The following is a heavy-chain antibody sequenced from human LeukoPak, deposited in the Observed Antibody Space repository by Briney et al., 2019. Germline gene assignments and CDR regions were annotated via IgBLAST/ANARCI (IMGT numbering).Heavy chain of an antibody. D-gene: IGHD1-7*01. CDR2: ISGSGGST. V-gene: IGHV3-23*01. J-gene: IGHJ4*02. CDR1: GFTFSSYA. Sequence: QPGGSLRLSCAASGFTFSSYAMSWVRQAPGKGLEWVSAISGSGGSTYYADSVEGRFTISRDNSMNTLYLQMNSLRPEDTAVYFCARGGLVTGTKYALEYWGQGTLVTVSS. CDR3: ARGGLVTGTKYALEY.